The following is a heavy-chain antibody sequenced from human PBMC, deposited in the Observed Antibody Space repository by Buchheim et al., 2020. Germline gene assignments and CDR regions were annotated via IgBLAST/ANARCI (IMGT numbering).Heavy chain of an antibody. V-gene: IGHV4-34*01. J-gene: IGHJ4*02. CDR1: GGSFRDYY. CDR2: INHSRST. Sequence: QVQLQPWGAGLLKPSETLSLTCAVYGGSFRDYYWSWIRHPPGKGLEWIGEINHSRSTNFNPSLKSRVTMSVDTSKNQFSLKLSSVTAADTAVYYCARDSERATVYWGQGNL. D-gene: IGHD1-26*01. CDR3: ARDSERATVY.